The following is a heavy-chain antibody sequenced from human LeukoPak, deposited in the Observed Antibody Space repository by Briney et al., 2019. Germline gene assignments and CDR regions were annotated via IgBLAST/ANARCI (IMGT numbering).Heavy chain of an antibody. CDR3: ARHSVDYYGSGSYYDY. CDR1: GGSISSYY. Sequence: SETLSLTCTVSGGSISSYYWSWIRQPPGKGLEWIGYIYYSGSTNYDPSLKSRVTISVDTSKNQFSLKLSSVTAADTAVYYCARHSVDYYGSGSYYDYWGQGTLVTVSS. V-gene: IGHV4-59*08. J-gene: IGHJ4*02. CDR2: IYYSGST. D-gene: IGHD3-10*01.